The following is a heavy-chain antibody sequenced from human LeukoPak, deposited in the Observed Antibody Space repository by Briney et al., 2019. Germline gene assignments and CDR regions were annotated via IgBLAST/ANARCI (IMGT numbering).Heavy chain of an antibody. J-gene: IGHJ5*02. D-gene: IGHD3-22*01. CDR2: ISGSGGST. V-gene: IGHV3-23*01. CDR3: AKDQAITMIVVLMQGGFDH. Sequence: GGSLRLSCAASGFTFSSYAMSWVRQAPGKGLEWVSAISGSGGSTYYADSVKGRFTISRDNSKNTLYLQMNSLRAEDTAVYYCAKDQAITMIVVLMQGGFDHWGQGTLVTVSS. CDR1: GFTFSSYA.